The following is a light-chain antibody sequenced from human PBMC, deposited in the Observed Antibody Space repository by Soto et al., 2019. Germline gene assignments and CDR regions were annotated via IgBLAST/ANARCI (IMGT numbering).Light chain of an antibody. CDR2: LGS. J-gene: IGKJ1*01. CDR3: MQALQTPRT. V-gene: IGKV2-28*01. CDR1: QSLLHSNGYNY. Sequence: DIVMTQSPLSLPVTPGEPASISCRSSQSLLHSNGYNYLDWYLQKPGQSPQLLIYLGSNRASGVPDRLSGSGSGTDFTLKISRVEAEDVGVYYCMQALQTPRTLGQGTKVEIK.